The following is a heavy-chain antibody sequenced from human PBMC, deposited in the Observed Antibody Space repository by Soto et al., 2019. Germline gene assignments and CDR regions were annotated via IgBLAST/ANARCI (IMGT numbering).Heavy chain of an antibody. V-gene: IGHV4-30-2*01. D-gene: IGHD6-13*01. J-gene: IGHJ4*02. CDR3: ASGQPFQFDY. Sequence: SETLSLTCAVSGGSISSGGYSWSWIRQPPGKGLEWIGYIYHSGSTYYNPSLKSRVTISVDRSKNQFSLKLSSVTAADTAVYYCASGQPFQFDYWGQGTLVTVSS. CDR1: GGSISSGGYS. CDR2: IYHSGST.